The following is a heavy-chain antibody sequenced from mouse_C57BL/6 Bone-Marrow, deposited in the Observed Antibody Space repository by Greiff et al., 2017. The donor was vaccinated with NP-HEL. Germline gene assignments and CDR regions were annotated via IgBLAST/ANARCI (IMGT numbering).Heavy chain of an antibody. CDR3: ARSDPRAAMDY. J-gene: IGHJ4*01. Sequence: EVQGVESGGGLVKPGGSLKLSCAASGFTFSSYAMSWVRQTPEKRLEWVATISDGGSYTYYPDNVKGRFTISRDNAKNNLYLQMSHLKSEDTAMYYCARSDPRAAMDYWGQGTSVTVSS. CDR2: ISDGGSYT. CDR1: GFTFSSYA. D-gene: IGHD3-3*01. V-gene: IGHV5-4*01.